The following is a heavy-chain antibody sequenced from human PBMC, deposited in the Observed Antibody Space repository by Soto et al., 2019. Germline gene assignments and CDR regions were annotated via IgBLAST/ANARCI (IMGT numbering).Heavy chain of an antibody. CDR2: IYYSGST. J-gene: IGHJ6*02. D-gene: IGHD3-22*01. CDR3: ARLRYYDSSGDV. V-gene: IGHV4-59*08. CDR1: GGSISSDY. Sequence: QVQLQESGPGLVKPSETLSLTCTVSGGSISSDYWSWIRQPPGKGLEWLGYIYYSGSTNYNPPLKGRVAKTVDTSKNQFSLKLSAVAAADTAVYYCARLRYYDSSGDVWGQGTTVTVSS.